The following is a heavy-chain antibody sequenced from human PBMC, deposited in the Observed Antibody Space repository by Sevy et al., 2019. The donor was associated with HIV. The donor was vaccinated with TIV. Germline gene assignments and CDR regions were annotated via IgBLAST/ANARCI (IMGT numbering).Heavy chain of an antibody. D-gene: IGHD3-22*01. CDR1: GFTFSSYS. Sequence: GGSLRLSCAASGFTFSSYSMNWVRQAPGKGLEWVSYISSSSSTIYYADSVKGRFTISRDNAKNSLYLQMNSLRDEDTAVYYCARGPYYYDSSDYSFDYWGQGTLVTVSS. CDR3: ARGPYYYDSSDYSFDY. V-gene: IGHV3-48*02. J-gene: IGHJ4*02. CDR2: ISSSSSTI.